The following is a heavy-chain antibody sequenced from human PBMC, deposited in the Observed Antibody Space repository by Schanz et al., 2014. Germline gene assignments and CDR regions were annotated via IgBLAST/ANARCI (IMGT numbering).Heavy chain of an antibody. CDR3: ASARCFTCPDYWFAP. CDR1: GFTFSYYN. Sequence: EVQLVESGGGLVKPGGSLRLSCAASGFTFSYYNMNWVRQAPGKGLEWVSSISNGGGYIYYADSVKGRFTISRDNAKNSVYLQMHSLRAEDTAVYYCASARCFTCPDYWFAPWGQGTLVTVSS. V-gene: IGHV3-21*01. J-gene: IGHJ5*02. D-gene: IGHD3-16*01. CDR2: ISNGGGYI.